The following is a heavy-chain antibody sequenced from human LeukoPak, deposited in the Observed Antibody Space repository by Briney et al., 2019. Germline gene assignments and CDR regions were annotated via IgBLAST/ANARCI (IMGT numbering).Heavy chain of an antibody. CDR1: GFTFSSYG. J-gene: IGHJ4*02. CDR2: ISGSGGST. D-gene: IGHD3-10*01. Sequence: PGGSLRLSCAASGFTFSSYGMHWVRQAPGKGLEWVSAISGSGGSTYYADSVKGRFTISRDNSKNTLYLQMNSLRAEDTAVYYCAKSNRLGDEIHFDYWGQGTLVTVSS. CDR3: AKSNRLGDEIHFDY. V-gene: IGHV3-23*01.